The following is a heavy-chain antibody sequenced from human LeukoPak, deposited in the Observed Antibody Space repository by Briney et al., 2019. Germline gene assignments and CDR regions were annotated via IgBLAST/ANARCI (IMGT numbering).Heavy chain of an antibody. Sequence: SETLSLTCTVSGGSISSSSYYWGWIRQPPGKGLEWIGSIYYSGSTYYNPSLKSRVTISVDTSKNQFSLKLSPVTAADTAVYYCARSYYYYGMDVWGQGTTVTVSS. J-gene: IGHJ6*02. CDR2: IYYSGST. V-gene: IGHV4-39*01. CDR3: ARSYYYYGMDV. CDR1: GGSISSSSYY.